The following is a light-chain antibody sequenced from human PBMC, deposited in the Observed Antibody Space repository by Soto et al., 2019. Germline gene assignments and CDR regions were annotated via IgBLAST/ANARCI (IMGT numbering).Light chain of an antibody. J-gene: IGLJ3*02. CDR1: RSNIGNNA. Sequence: QSVLTQPPSASGTPGQRVTISCSGSRSNIGNNAVTWYQQFPGTAPKLLIYNNNQRPSGVPDRFSGSKSGTSASLAISGLQSEDEADDDCATWDDSLNARVVFGGGTKLTVL. V-gene: IGLV1-44*01. CDR3: ATWDDSLNARVV. CDR2: NNN.